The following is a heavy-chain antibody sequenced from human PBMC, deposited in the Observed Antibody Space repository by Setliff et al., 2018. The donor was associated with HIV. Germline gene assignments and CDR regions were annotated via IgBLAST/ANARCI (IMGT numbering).Heavy chain of an antibody. V-gene: IGHV4-59*12. CDR1: GVSISSYY. J-gene: IGHJ5*02. Sequence: SETLSLTCTVSGVSISSYYWSWIRQPPGKGLEWIGYIYYSGSTNYNPSLKSRVTISVDTSKNQFSLKLSSVTAADTAVYYCARMTYYYDSSGYRENWFDPWGQGTLVTVSS. D-gene: IGHD3-22*01. CDR3: ARMTYYYDSSGYRENWFDP. CDR2: IYYSGST.